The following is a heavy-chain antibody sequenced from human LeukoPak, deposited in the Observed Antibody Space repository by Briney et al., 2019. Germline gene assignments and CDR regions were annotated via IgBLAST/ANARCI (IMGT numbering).Heavy chain of an antibody. CDR3: ARSPIVGATTRYCDY. CDR1: GGTFSSYA. Sequence: GASVKVSCKASGGTFSSYAISWVRQAPGQGLEWMGGIIPIFGTANYAQKFQGRVTITTDESTSTAYMELSSLRSEDTAVYYCARSPIVGATTRYCDYWGQGTLVTVSS. V-gene: IGHV1-69*05. D-gene: IGHD1-26*01. CDR2: IIPIFGTA. J-gene: IGHJ4*02.